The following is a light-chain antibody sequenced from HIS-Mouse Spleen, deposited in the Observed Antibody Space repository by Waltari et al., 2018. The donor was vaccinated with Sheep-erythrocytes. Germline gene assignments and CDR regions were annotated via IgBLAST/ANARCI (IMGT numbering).Light chain of an antibody. CDR1: KSGDKY. Sequence: YELSQPPSVSVSPGQTANITCSGDKSGDKYACWYQQKPGQSPLLVIYQDSKRPSGIPERFSGSNSGNTATLTISGTQAMDEADYYCQAWDSSTAVFGGGTK. V-gene: IGLV3-1*01. J-gene: IGLJ2*01. CDR2: QDS. CDR3: QAWDSSTAV.